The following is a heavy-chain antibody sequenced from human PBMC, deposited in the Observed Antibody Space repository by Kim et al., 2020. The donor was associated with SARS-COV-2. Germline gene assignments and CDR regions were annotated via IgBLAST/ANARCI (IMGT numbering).Heavy chain of an antibody. Sequence: GGSLRLSCAASGFTFDDYTMHWVRQAPGKGLEWVSLISWDGGSTYYADSVKGRFTISRDNSKNSLYLQMNSLRTEDTALYYCAKDLSRPSYGSGSIYGMDVWGQGTTVTVSS. V-gene: IGHV3-43*01. D-gene: IGHD3-10*01. J-gene: IGHJ6*02. CDR2: ISWDGGST. CDR1: GFTFDDYT. CDR3: AKDLSRPSYGSGSIYGMDV.